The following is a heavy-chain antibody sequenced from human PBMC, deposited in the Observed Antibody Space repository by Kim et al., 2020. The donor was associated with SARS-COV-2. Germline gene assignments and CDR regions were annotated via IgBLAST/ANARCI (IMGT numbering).Heavy chain of an antibody. V-gene: IGHV1-69*13. CDR3: ARDDGGGSFPEPYYYYGMDV. CDR1: GGTFSSYA. Sequence: SVKVSCKASGGTFSSYAISWVRQAPGQGLEWMGGIIPILGTANYAQKFQGRVTITADESTSTAYMELSSLRSEDTAVYYCARDDGGGSFPEPYYYYGMDVWGQGTTVTVSS. J-gene: IGHJ6*02. CDR2: IIPILGTA. D-gene: IGHD2-15*01.